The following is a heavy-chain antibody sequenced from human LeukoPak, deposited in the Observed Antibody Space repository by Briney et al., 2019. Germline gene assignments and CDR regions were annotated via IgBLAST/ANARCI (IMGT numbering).Heavy chain of an antibody. J-gene: IGHJ6*03. Sequence: ASVKVSCKASGYTFNNYDINWVRQATGQGLEWMGWMNPNSGNTGYAQKFQGRVTMTRDTSISTVYMELSRLRSDDTAVYYCARVTIFGLYYMDVWGKGTTVTVSS. CDR3: ARVTIFGLYYMDV. CDR2: MNPNSGNT. V-gene: IGHV1-8*02. D-gene: IGHD3-3*01. CDR1: GYTFNNYD.